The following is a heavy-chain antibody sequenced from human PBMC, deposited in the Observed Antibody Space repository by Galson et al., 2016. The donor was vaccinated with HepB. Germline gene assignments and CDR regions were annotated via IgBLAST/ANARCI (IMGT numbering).Heavy chain of an antibody. CDR1: GYSFTKYW. CDR2: ISPSDSDS. CDR3: ARRDDAYWYFDL. Sequence: QSGVEVKKPGESLKISCKGSGYSFTKYWIGWVRRMPGKGLEWMGAISPSDSDSTYSPSFRGQVTISADKSITTAYLQWSSLKASDSAIYYCARRDDAYWYFDLWGRGTLVTVSS. J-gene: IGHJ2*01. V-gene: IGHV5-51*01.